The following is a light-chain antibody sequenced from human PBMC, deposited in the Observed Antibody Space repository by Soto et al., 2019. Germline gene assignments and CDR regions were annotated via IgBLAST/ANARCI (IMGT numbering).Light chain of an antibody. CDR1: SSDVGGYNY. CDR3: NSYTSNTPYV. Sequence: QSALTQPASVSGSPGQSIAISCTGTSSDVGGYNYISWYQQHPGKAPKLIIHDVSRRPSGVSYRFSGSKSGNTASLTISGLQAEDEADYYCNSYTSNTPYVFGTGTKVTVL. J-gene: IGLJ1*01. CDR2: DVS. V-gene: IGLV2-14*01.